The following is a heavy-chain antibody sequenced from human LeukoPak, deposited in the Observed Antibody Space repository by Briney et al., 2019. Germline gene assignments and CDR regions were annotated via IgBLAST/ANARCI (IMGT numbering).Heavy chain of an antibody. CDR3: ARVRGNGPSDAFDI. CDR2: IYHSGST. CDR1: GGSISSGGYS. J-gene: IGHJ3*02. D-gene: IGHD4-23*01. Sequence: PSQTLSLTCAVSGGSISSGGYSWSWIRQPPGKGLECIGYIYHSGSTYYNPSLKSRVTISVDRSKNQFSLKLSSVTAADTAVYYCARVRGNGPSDAFDIWGQGTMVTVSS. V-gene: IGHV4-30-2*01.